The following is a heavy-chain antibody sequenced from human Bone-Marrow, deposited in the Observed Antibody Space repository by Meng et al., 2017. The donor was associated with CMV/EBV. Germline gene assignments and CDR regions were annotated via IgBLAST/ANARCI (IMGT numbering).Heavy chain of an antibody. V-gene: IGHV1-69*04. J-gene: IGHJ6*02. CDR1: GGTFSNYA. CDR3: AREAVVVPAYYYYYGMDV. CDR2: IIPILGIA. Sequence: SVKVSCKASGGTFSNYAISWVRQAPGQGLEWMGRIIPILGIANYAQKFQGRVTITADKSTSTAYMELSSLRSEDTAVYYCAREAVVVPAYYYYYGMDVWGQGTTVTVSS. D-gene: IGHD2-2*01.